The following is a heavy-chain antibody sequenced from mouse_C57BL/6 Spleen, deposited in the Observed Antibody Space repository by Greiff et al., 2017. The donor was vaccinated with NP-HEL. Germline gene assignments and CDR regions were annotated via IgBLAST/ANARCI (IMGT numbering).Heavy chain of an antibody. Sequence: QVQLQQPGAELVKPGASVKMSCKASGYTFTSYWITWVKQRPGQGLEWIGDIYPGSGSTNYNEKFKSKATLTVDTSSSTAYMQLSSLTSEDSAVYDCARGGTTVVATRYFDVWGTGTTVTVSS. V-gene: IGHV1-55*01. J-gene: IGHJ1*03. CDR1: GYTFTSYW. CDR2: IYPGSGST. CDR3: ARGGTTVVATRYFDV. D-gene: IGHD1-1*01.